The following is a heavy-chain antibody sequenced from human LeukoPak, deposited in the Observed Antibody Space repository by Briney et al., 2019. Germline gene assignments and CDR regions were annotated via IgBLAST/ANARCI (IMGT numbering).Heavy chain of an antibody. Sequence: GGSLRLSCAASGFTFSNSAMSWVRQAPGKGLEWVSTLSGSGITTYYADSVRGRFTISRDNSKNTLYLQMNSLRAEDTAVYYCAKDDEGYYWGQGILVTVSS. V-gene: IGHV3-23*01. D-gene: IGHD3-3*01. CDR3: AKDDEGYY. CDR2: LSGSGITT. CDR1: GFTFSNSA. J-gene: IGHJ4*02.